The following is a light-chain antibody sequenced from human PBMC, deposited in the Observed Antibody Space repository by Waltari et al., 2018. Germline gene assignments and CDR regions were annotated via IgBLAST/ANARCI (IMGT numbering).Light chain of an antibody. Sequence: EIVLTQSPATLSLSPGESATLSFRASQSVSSYLAWYQLNPGQAPRLLIYGASNRATGIPARFSGSASGTDFTLTINSLEPEDFAVYYCLQSSNWYTFGQGTKLEIK. CDR2: GAS. V-gene: IGKV3-11*01. J-gene: IGKJ2*01. CDR1: QSVSSY. CDR3: LQSSNWYT.